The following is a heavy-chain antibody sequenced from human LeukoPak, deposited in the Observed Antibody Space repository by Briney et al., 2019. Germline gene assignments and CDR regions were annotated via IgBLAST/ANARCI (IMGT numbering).Heavy chain of an antibody. Sequence: GGSLRLSCAASGFTFSSYAMSWVRQAPGKGLEWVSAISGSGGSTYYADSVKGRFTISRDNSKNTLYLQMNSLRAEDTAVYYYAKYVVVTRDAFDIWGQGTMVTVSS. CDR1: GFTFSSYA. D-gene: IGHD2-21*02. CDR2: ISGSGGST. J-gene: IGHJ3*02. V-gene: IGHV3-23*01. CDR3: AKYVVVTRDAFDI.